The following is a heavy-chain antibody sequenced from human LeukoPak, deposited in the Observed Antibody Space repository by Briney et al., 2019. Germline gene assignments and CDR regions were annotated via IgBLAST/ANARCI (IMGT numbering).Heavy chain of an antibody. Sequence: SETLSLTCAVYGGSFSGYYWSWIRQPPGKGLEWIGEINHSGSTNYNPSLKSRVTISVDTSKNQFSLKLSSVTAADTAVYYCAAVAYCGGDCYSMVYWGQGTLVTVSS. CDR2: INHSGST. V-gene: IGHV4-34*01. D-gene: IGHD2-21*02. CDR1: GGSFSGYY. J-gene: IGHJ4*02. CDR3: AAVAYCGGDCYSMVY.